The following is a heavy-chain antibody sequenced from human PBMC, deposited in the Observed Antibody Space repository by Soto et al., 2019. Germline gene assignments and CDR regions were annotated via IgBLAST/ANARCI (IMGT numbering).Heavy chain of an antibody. Sequence: PSETLSLTCTVSGGSISSGGYYWSWIRQHPGKGLEWIGYIYYSGTTYFNPSLKSRVTISVDTSKNQFSLKVSSVTAADTAVYYCARSYTATTEANWFDPWGQGAQVTVSS. CDR1: GGSISSGGYY. CDR3: ARSYTATTEANWFDP. J-gene: IGHJ5*02. CDR2: IYYSGTT. V-gene: IGHV4-31*03. D-gene: IGHD4-4*01.